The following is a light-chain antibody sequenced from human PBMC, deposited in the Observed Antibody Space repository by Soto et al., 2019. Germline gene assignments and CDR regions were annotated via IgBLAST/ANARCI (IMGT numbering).Light chain of an antibody. CDR2: EAT. J-gene: IGLJ3*02. Sequence: QSALTQPASVSGSPGQSITISCTGTSSDIGRYNLVSWYQQHPGKPPKLMIYEATKRPSGVSNRFSGSKSGNTASLTISGLQADDEADYYCSLYASTNTFMFGGGTQLTVL. CDR1: SSDIGRYNL. V-gene: IGLV2-23*02. CDR3: SLYASTNTFM.